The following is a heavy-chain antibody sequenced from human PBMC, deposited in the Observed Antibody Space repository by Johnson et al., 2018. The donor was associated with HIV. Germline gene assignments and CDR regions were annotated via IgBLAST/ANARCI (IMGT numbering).Heavy chain of an antibody. CDR2: IKTDGSNT. CDR1: GFTFSSYD. J-gene: IGHJ3*02. CDR3: ARGALGSFDI. V-gene: IGHV3-74*02. D-gene: IGHD3-10*01. Sequence: EVQLVESGGGLVQPGGSLRLSCAASGFTFSSYDMHWVRQATGKGLERVSSIKTDGSNTNYADSVKCRFTISRDNAKNTVYLQMDSLRDEDMAVYYCARGALGSFDIWGQGTMVTVSS.